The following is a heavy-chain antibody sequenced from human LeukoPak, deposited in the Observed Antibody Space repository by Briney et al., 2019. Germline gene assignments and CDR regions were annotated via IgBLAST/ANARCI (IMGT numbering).Heavy chain of an antibody. D-gene: IGHD3-10*01. J-gene: IGHJ4*02. CDR3: ARDYFGSGSLISLDY. Sequence: GASVKVSCKASGYTFTSYYIHWVRQAPGQGLEWMGIINPRGGSTSSAQELQGRVTVTRDTSTSTVYMELSGLRSEDTAVYYCARDYFGSGSLISLDYWGQGTLVTVSS. V-gene: IGHV1-46*01. CDR2: INPRGGST. CDR1: GYTFTSYY.